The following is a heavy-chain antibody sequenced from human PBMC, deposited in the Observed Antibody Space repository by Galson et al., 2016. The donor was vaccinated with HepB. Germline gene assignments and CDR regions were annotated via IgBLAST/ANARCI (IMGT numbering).Heavy chain of an antibody. CDR2: IHNSGTT. J-gene: IGHJ4*02. CDR1: GDSISSGTYF. D-gene: IGHD3-10*01. Sequence: SETLSLTCTVSGDSISSGTYFWGWIRQPPGKGLEWIGSIHNSGTTDYNLALKSRVTVSADTSQNQFSLKLSSLTAADAAVYYCARVGVYYVLGSRSYFDFWGQGILVTVSS. V-gene: IGHV4-39*07. CDR3: ARVGVYYVLGSRSYFDF.